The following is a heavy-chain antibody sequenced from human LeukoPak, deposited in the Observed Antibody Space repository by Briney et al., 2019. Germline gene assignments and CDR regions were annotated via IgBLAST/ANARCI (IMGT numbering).Heavy chain of an antibody. V-gene: IGHV3-7*04. Sequence: ANIKQNGREKYYVDSVKGRFTISRDNAKNSLYLQMNSLRAEDTAVYYCAGEAITGDRSFDYWGQGTLVTVSS. CDR2: IKQNGREK. D-gene: IGHD7-27*01. CDR3: AGEAITGDRSFDY. J-gene: IGHJ4*02.